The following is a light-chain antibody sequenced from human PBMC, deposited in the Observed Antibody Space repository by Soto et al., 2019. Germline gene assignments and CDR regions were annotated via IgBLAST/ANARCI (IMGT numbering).Light chain of an antibody. CDR2: QAS. CDR3: LQYQTYWT. CDR1: QSISWQ. Sequence: DIQMTQSPSPLSASVGDRVSITCRASQSISWQLAWYQQKPGKAPNLLIYQASNLETGVPSRFTGSGSGTEVTLTISSLQPDALATYYCLQYQTYWTFGQGTKVEVK. V-gene: IGKV1-5*03. J-gene: IGKJ1*01.